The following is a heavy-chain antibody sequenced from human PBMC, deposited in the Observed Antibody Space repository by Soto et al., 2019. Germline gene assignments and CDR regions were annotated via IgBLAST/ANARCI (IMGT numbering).Heavy chain of an antibody. V-gene: IGHV1-24*01. J-gene: IGHJ5*02. CDR2: FDPEDGET. Sequence: GASVKVSCKVSGYTLTELSMHWVRQAPGKGLEWMGGFDPEDGETIYAQKFQGRVTMTEDTSTDTAYMELSSLRSEDTAVYYCATGLDSYGPLPPGFEPWGQGTLVTVSS. D-gene: IGHD5-18*01. CDR3: ATGLDSYGPLPPGFEP. CDR1: GYTLTELS.